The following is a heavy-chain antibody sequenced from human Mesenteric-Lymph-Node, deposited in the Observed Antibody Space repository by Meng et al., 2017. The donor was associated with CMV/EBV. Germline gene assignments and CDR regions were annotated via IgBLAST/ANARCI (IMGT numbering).Heavy chain of an antibody. D-gene: IGHD2-2*03. CDR3: ARGGYCSSTSCYPGYFDL. CDR1: GFTFSSYS. Sequence: GESLKISCAASGFTFSSYSMNWVRQAPGKGLEWVSYISSRSSTIYYADSVKGRFTISRDNAKNSLYLQMNSLRAEDTAVYYCARGGYCSSTSCYPGYFDLWGRGTLVTVSS. CDR2: ISSRSSTI. J-gene: IGHJ2*01. V-gene: IGHV3-48*04.